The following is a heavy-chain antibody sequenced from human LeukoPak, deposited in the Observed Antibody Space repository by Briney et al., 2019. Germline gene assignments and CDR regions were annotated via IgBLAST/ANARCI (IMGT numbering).Heavy chain of an antibody. D-gene: IGHD6-19*01. CDR1: GGSISSSDYY. V-gene: IGHV4-30-4*01. CDR3: ARVLTAVAGTGDWLDP. J-gene: IGHJ5*02. Sequence: PSETLSLTCTVSGGSISSSDYYWGWIRQPPGKGLEWIGYIYYTGSTYYNPSLKSRVTISVDTSKNQFSLKLSFVTAADTAVYYCARVLTAVAGTGDWLDPWGQGTLVTVSS. CDR2: IYYTGST.